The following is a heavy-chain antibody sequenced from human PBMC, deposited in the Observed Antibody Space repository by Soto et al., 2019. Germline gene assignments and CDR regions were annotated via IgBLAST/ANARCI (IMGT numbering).Heavy chain of an antibody. V-gene: IGHV1-2*02. CDR1: GYTFKDYF. J-gene: IGHJ4*02. Sequence: ASVKVSCKASGYTFKDYFLHWVRQAPGQGLEWMGWINSNTGGTNYTQKFQGRVTMTRDTPISTAYMELSRLTSDDTAVYHCARESVVTGTHHFDYWGQGTLVTVSS. D-gene: IGHD1-7*01. CDR3: ARESVVTGTHHFDY. CDR2: INSNTGGT.